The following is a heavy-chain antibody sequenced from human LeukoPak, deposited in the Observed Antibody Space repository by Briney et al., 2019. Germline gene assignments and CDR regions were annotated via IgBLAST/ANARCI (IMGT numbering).Heavy chain of an antibody. V-gene: IGHV1-69*13. J-gene: IGHJ5*02. CDR2: IIPIFGTA. Sequence: SVKVSCKASGGTFSSYAISWVRQAPGQGLEWMGGIIPIFGTANYAQKFQGRVTITADESTSTAYMELSSLRSEDTAVYYCARGTSSSLWFDPWGQGTLVTVSS. CDR1: GGTFSSYA. CDR3: ARGTSSSLWFDP. D-gene: IGHD6-13*01.